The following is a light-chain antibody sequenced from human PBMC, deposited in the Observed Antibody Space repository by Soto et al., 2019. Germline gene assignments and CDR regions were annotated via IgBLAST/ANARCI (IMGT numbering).Light chain of an antibody. CDR3: CSYAGSYIFYV. Sequence: QSVPTQPRSVSGSPGQSVTISCTGTSSDVGTYNYVSWYQQHPGKAPKVMIYDVSKRPSGVPDRFSGSKSGNTASLTISGLQAEDEADYYCCSYAGSYIFYVFGTGTKLTVL. J-gene: IGLJ1*01. V-gene: IGLV2-11*01. CDR2: DVS. CDR1: SSDVGTYNY.